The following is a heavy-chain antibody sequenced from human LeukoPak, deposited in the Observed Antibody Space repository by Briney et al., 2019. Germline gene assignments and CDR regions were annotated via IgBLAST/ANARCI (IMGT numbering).Heavy chain of an antibody. D-gene: IGHD1-26*01. Sequence: SETLSLTCTVSGGSISSYYWSWIRQPAGKGLEWIGSIYHSGSTYYNPSLKSRVTISVDTSKNQFSLKLSSVTAADTAVYYCARALGATGSWFDPWGQGTLVTVSS. CDR3: ARALGATGSWFDP. J-gene: IGHJ5*02. CDR1: GGSISSYY. V-gene: IGHV4-4*07. CDR2: IYHSGST.